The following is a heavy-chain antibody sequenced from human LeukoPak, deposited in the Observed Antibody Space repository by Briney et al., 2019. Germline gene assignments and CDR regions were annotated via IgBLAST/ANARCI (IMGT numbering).Heavy chain of an antibody. CDR2: ISSSGTPI. Sequence: GGSLRLSCAASGFTFSSYEMNWVRQAPGKGLEWVSYISSSGTPIYYADSVKGRFTISRDNSRDDSKNTLYLQMNSLRAEDTAVYYCATSWELLHHLDYWGQGTLVTVSS. J-gene: IGHJ4*02. V-gene: IGHV3-48*03. CDR1: GFTFSSYE. CDR3: ATSWELLHHLDY. D-gene: IGHD1-26*01.